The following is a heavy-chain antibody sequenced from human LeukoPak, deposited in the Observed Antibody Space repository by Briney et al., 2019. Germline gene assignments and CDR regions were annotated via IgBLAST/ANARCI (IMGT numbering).Heavy chain of an antibody. D-gene: IGHD1-1*01. Sequence: GGSLRLSCAASGFTISSYYMSWVRQAPGKGLEWVSVIYTGGNTYYTDAVKGRFTISRHNSKNTLYLQMNSLRAEDTAVYYCARGGPATTIDYWGRGTLVTVSS. CDR3: ARGGPATTIDY. V-gene: IGHV3-53*04. CDR2: IYTGGNT. J-gene: IGHJ4*02. CDR1: GFTISSYY.